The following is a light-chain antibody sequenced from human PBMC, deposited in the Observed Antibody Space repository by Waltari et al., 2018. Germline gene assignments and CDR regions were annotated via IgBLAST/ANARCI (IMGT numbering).Light chain of an antibody. J-gene: IGKJ2*01. V-gene: IGKV3-20*01. CDR2: GAS. CDR1: QSVSTNF. Sequence: ETVLTQSPGTLSLSPGERATLSCRASQSVSTNFLAWYQQKAGQAPRLLIYGASRRATGIPERFSGSGSGTDFTLMISRLEPEDFAVYYCQQYGASPYTFGQGTKLEIK. CDR3: QQYGASPYT.